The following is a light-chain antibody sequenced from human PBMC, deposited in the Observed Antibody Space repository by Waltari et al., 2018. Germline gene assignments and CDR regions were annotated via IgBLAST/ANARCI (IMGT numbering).Light chain of an antibody. V-gene: IGLV1-44*01. J-gene: IGLJ3*02. CDR3: AAWDDNLNGL. CDR2: AND. Sequence: QSLLTQAPSESGTPGQRVTISCSGSSSNTGKTAVNWYQQVPGTAPKLLIYANDQRPSGVPDRFSGSKSGTSASLVISGLQAEDEADYYCAAWDDNLNGLFGGGTKLTVL. CDR1: SSNTGKTA.